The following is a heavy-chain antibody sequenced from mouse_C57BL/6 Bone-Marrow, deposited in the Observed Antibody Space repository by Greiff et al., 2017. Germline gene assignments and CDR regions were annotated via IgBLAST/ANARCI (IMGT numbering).Heavy chain of an antibody. J-gene: IGHJ3*01. CDR1: GYTFTSYC. V-gene: IGHV1-69*01. CDR3: ARDGDVAY. CDR2: IYPSDSST. Sequence: QVQLQESGPELVMPGASVKMSCKASGYTFTSYCMHWVKQRPGQSLEWIGVIYPSDSSTNYNQKFKGKSTLTVDKSSRTAYMQLNSLTSEDSAVYYCARDGDVAYWGQGTLVTVSA.